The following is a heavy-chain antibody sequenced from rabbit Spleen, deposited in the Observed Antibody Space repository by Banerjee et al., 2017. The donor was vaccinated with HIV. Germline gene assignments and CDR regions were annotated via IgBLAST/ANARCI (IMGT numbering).Heavy chain of an antibody. Sequence: QSLEESGGDLVKPGASLTLTCTASGFSFSSGYYMCWVRQAPGKGLEWIACIGVGAGSTYYASWAKGRFTISKASSTSVTLQMTSLTAADTATYFCARDSATSFSTYGMDLWGPGTLVTVS. D-gene: IGHD1-1*01. CDR1: GFSFSSGYY. CDR2: IGVGAGST. V-gene: IGHV1S40*01. CDR3: ARDSATSFSTYGMDL. J-gene: IGHJ6*01.